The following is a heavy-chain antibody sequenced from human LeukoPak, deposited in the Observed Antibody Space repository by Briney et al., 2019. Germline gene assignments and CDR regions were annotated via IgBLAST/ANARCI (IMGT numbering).Heavy chain of an antibody. D-gene: IGHD5-24*01. Sequence: ASVKVSCKASGGTFSSYAISWVRQAPGQGLEWMGRIIPILGIANYAQKFQGRVTITADKSTSTAYMELSSLRSEDTAVYYCARGGSRDGYNYHYYYGMDVWGQGTTVTVSS. CDR2: IIPILGIA. J-gene: IGHJ6*02. V-gene: IGHV1-69*04. CDR3: ARGGSRDGYNYHYYYGMDV. CDR1: GGTFSSYA.